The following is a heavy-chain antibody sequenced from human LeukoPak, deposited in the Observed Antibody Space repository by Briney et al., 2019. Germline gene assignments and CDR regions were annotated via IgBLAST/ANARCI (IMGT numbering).Heavy chain of an antibody. CDR1: GFNFNNAW. CDR2: IRSKIDGGAT. V-gene: IGHV3-15*07. CDR3: YTSITDY. Sequence: GGSLRLSCAASGFNFNNAWMSWVRQAPGKGLEWVGRIRSKIDGGATDYAAPVKGRFTISRDDSKNTLYLQINSLKIEDTAMYYCYTSITDYWGQGTLVTVSS. D-gene: IGHD2-21*01. J-gene: IGHJ4*02.